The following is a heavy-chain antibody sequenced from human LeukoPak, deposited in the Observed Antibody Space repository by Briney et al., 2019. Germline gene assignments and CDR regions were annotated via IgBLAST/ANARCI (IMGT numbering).Heavy chain of an antibody. V-gene: IGHV4-34*01. CDR3: ARGRQDVTMIVVVMTAVSYYLDV. D-gene: IGHD3-22*01. CDR2: MNPSGST. CDR1: GGSFSGYY. Sequence: SETLSLTCAVCGGSFSGYYWTWIRQTPEKGLEWIGEMNPSGSTSYNPSLKSRVTISVDTSKNQFSLKLSSVTAADMAVYYCARGRQDVTMIVVVMTAVSYYLDVWGKGTTVTVS. J-gene: IGHJ6*03.